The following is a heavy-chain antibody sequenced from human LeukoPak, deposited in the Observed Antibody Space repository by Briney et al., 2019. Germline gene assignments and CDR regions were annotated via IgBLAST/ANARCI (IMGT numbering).Heavy chain of an antibody. CDR3: TTGHYVWGSSCDY. J-gene: IGHJ4*02. D-gene: IGHD3-16*01. V-gene: IGHV3-15*01. Sequence: GGSLRLSCAASGFTSSNAWMTWVRQAPGKGLEWVGRIKSKSDAGTTDYAAPVKGRFTISRDDSKNTLYLQMNSLKIEDTAVYYCTTGHYVWGSSCDYWGQGTLVTVSS. CDR1: GFTSSNAW. CDR2: IKSKSDAGTT.